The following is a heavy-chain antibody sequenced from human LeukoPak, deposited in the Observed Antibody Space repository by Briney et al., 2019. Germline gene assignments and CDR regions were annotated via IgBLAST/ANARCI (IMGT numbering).Heavy chain of an antibody. CDR3: ARETSQKGAHYMDV. V-gene: IGHV1-69*13. CDR1: GGTFSSYA. D-gene: IGHD3-16*01. CDR2: IIPIFGTA. J-gene: IGHJ6*03. Sequence: SVKVSCKASGGTFSSYAISWVRQAPGQGLEWMGGIIPIFGTANYAQKFQGRVTITADESTSTAYMELSSLRSEDTAVYYCARETSQKGAHYMDVWGKGTTVTISS.